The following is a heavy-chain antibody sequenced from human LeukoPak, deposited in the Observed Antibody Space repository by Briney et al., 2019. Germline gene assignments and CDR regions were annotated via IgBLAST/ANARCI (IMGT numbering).Heavy chain of an antibody. V-gene: IGHV3-66*02. J-gene: IGHJ4*02. CDR2: IYSGSST. Sequence: GGSLRLSCAASGFTVSSNYMSWVRQAPGKGLEWVSVIYSGSSTYYADSVKGRFTISRDNSKNTLYLQMNSLRAEDTAVYYCARGATTVTTGFDYWGQGTLVTVSS. CDR1: GFTVSSNY. CDR3: ARGATTVTTGFDY. D-gene: IGHD4-17*01.